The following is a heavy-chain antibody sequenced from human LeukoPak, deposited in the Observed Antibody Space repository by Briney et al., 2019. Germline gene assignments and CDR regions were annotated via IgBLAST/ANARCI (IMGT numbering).Heavy chain of an antibody. J-gene: IGHJ4*02. V-gene: IGHV3-23*01. CDR1: GFTFSSYA. CDR3: AKDLLAAAVLYYIDY. CDR2: ISGSGGST. D-gene: IGHD6-13*01. Sequence: RGSLRLSCAASGFTFSSYAMSWVRQAPGKGLEWVSAISGSGGSTYYADSVKGRFTISRDNSKNTLYLQMNSLRAEDTAVYYCAKDLLAAAVLYYIDYWGQGTLVTVSS.